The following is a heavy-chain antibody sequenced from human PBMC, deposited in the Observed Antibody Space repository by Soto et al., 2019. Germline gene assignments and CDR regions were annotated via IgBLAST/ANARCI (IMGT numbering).Heavy chain of an antibody. D-gene: IGHD6-13*01. J-gene: IGHJ4*02. Sequence: EVQLVESGGGLVQPGGSLRLSCVGSGFTLSSYWMSWARQAPGKGLEWLANIKQDGSEQHYVDSVKGRFSISRDNAQNPPFLHMRSPRDGATAVYYCARGSSLNFWGQGTLVTVSS. CDR1: GFTLSSYW. CDR2: IKQDGSEQ. CDR3: ARGSSLNF. V-gene: IGHV3-7*01.